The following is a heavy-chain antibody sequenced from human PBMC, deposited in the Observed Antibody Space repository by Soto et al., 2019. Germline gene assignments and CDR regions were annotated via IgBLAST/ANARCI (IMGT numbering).Heavy chain of an antibody. D-gene: IGHD2-2*01. Sequence: GASVKVSCKASGYTFTSYGISWVRQAPGQGLEWMGWISAYNGNTNYAQKLQGRVTMTTDTSTSTAYMELRSLRSDDTAVYYCARGVQYCSSTSCISLDYWGKGTLVTVSS. CDR2: ISAYNGNT. J-gene: IGHJ4*02. CDR3: ARGVQYCSSTSCISLDY. V-gene: IGHV1-18*01. CDR1: GYTFTSYG.